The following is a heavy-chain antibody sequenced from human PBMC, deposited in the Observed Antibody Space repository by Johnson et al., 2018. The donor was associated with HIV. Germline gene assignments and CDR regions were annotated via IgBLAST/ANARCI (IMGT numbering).Heavy chain of an antibody. D-gene: IGHD5-18*01. CDR1: GFTVSINY. Sequence: VQLVESGGGLIQPGGSLRLSCAASGFTVSINYMSWVRQAPGKGLEWVSVIYSGGYTYYADSVKGRFTISRDNSKNTLYLQMNSLRAEDTALYYCAKGCGSAMVPFAFEIWGQGTMVTVSS. CDR2: IYSGGYT. CDR3: AKGCGSAMVPFAFEI. J-gene: IGHJ3*02. V-gene: IGHV3-53*01.